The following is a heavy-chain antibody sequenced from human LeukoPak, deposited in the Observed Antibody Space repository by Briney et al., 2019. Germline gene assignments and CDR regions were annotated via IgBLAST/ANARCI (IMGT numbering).Heavy chain of an antibody. CDR2: ISYNGDST. J-gene: IGHJ3*02. Sequence: GGSLRLACSGSGFTFSRHNMHWVPQAPGKGLEYVSAISYNGDSTYYVDSVKGRFTISRDNSKNTLDLQMRSLRPEDTAVYYCVSDRETQEQIWGPGTLVTVSS. CDR3: VSDRETQEQI. D-gene: IGHD1-26*01. V-gene: IGHV3-64D*09. CDR1: GFTFSRHN.